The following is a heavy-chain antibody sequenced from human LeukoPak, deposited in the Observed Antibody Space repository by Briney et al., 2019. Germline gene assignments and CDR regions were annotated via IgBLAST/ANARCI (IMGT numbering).Heavy chain of an antibody. CDR3: AKFLPISGTKSAFDC. D-gene: IGHD6-13*01. Sequence: GGSLRLSCAASGFTFDDYAMHWVRQAPGKGLECVSLISGDGGSTYYADSVKGRFTISRDNSNNTLYLQMNSLRADDTAIYYCAKFLPISGTKSAFDCWGQGTPVTVSS. V-gene: IGHV3-43*02. J-gene: IGHJ4*02. CDR2: ISGDGGST. CDR1: GFTFDDYA.